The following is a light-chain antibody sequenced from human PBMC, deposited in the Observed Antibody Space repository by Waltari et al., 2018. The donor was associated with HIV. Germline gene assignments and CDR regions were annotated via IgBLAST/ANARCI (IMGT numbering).Light chain of an antibody. Sequence: QSALTQPPSASGSPGPSVTISCTGTTKHVALYNYVSWYQQNPGEAPKLIIFEVSKRPSGVPDRFSGSKSGNTASLTVSGLQSEDEADYFCSSYAGSNTLLFGGGTKLTVL. V-gene: IGLV2-8*01. CDR1: TKHVALYNY. J-gene: IGLJ2*01. CDR2: EVS. CDR3: SSYAGSNTLL.